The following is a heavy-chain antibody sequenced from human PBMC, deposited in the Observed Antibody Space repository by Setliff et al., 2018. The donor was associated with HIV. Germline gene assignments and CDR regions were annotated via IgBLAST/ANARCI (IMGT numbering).Heavy chain of an antibody. CDR2: IIPIARAP. V-gene: IGHV1-69*06. Sequence: SVKVSCKASGGIFNTYGMNWVRQAPGQGLEWMGGIIPIARAPNYAQKFQDRVTITADRSLDTAYMKLSSLRSEDTAMYFCAWGTQRPIDSWGQGTLVT. CDR1: GGIFNTYG. D-gene: IGHD3-16*01. J-gene: IGHJ4*02. CDR3: AWGTQRPIDS.